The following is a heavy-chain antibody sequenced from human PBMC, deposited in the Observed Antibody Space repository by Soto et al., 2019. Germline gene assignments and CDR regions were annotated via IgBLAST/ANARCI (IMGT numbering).Heavy chain of an antibody. CDR1: VGSISGYY. CDR3: ARGVGSSPPRY. J-gene: IGHJ4*02. Sequence: PSETLALTCTLSVGSISGYYWGWIRQPPGQALEWIGYLYDSGSPYYNPSLRSRVIISADTSKNHISLNLTSATAADTAVYYCARGVGSSPPRYWGRGTMVTVSS. D-gene: IGHD1-26*01. CDR2: LYDSGSP. V-gene: IGHV4-59*01.